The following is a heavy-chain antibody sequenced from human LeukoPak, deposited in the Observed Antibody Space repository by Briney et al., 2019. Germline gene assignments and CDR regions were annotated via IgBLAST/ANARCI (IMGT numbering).Heavy chain of an antibody. CDR1: GYTFTSYY. CDR3: ARMTPPLTMVVTEGDAFDI. V-gene: IGHV1-46*01. Sequence: ASVKVSCKASGYTFTSYYMHWVRQALGQGLEWMGIVNPSGGSTSYAQKFQGRVTMTRDTSTSTVYMELSSLRSEDTAVYYCARMTPPLTMVVTEGDAFDIWGQGTMVTVSS. D-gene: IGHD4-23*01. J-gene: IGHJ3*02. CDR2: VNPSGGST.